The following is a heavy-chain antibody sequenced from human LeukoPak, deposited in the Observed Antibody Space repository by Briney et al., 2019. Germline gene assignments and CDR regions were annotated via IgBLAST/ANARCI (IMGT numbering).Heavy chain of an antibody. CDR3: ARDRGWFTFDY. D-gene: IGHD6-19*01. CDR2: IKEDGTDK. V-gene: IGHV3-7*01. Sequence: GGSLRLSCEASGFTFSDSWMTWVRQAPGKGLEWVAHIKEDGTDKNYVDSVKGRFTISRDNAKKSLFLQMNSLRAEDTALYYCARDRGWFTFDYWGQGTPVTVSS. CDR1: GFTFSDSW. J-gene: IGHJ4*02.